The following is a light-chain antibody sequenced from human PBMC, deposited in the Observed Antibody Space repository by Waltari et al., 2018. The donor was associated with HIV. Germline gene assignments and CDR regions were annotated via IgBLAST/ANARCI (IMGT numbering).Light chain of an antibody. V-gene: IGLV2-8*01. Sequence: QSALTQPPSASGSPGQSVTISCTGTSSDVGGSKYVSWYQQHPGKAPILMIYEVNRRPSGVPDRVSGSKSANTASLTVSGLQAYDGASHYCNSYAGRNNWVFGGGTKLTVL. CDR3: NSYAGRNNWV. J-gene: IGLJ3*02. CDR1: SSDVGGSKY. CDR2: EVN.